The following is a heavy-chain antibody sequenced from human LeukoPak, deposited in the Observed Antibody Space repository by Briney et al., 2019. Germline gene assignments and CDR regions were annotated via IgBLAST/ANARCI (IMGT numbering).Heavy chain of an antibody. D-gene: IGHD2-2*01. CDR2: LYSGGDT. CDR1: GFTVSNSY. V-gene: IGHV3-53*01. J-gene: IGHJ4*02. Sequence: AGGSLRLSCAASGFTVSNSYMSWVRQSPGKRPEWVSVLYSGGDTYYADSVKGRFTISRDNAKNTLYLQMNSLRAEDTAVYYCARGSVTMRAFDYWGQGTLVTVSS. CDR3: ARGSVTMRAFDY.